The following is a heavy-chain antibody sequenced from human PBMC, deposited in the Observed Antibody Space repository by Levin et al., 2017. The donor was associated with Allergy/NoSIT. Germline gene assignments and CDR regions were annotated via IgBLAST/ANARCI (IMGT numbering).Heavy chain of an antibody. V-gene: IGHV3-23*01. J-gene: IGHJ3*02. Sequence: AGGSLRLSCEASGFTFSNYAMSWVRQAPGQGLQWVSGIRGSGSLTYYSDSVKGRFTISRDNSKQTLYLQMNSLRAEDTAVYYCARCSGSSCLVAFAFDIWGQGTMVTVSS. CDR3: ARCSGSSCLVAFAFDI. CDR2: IRGSGSLT. CDR1: GFTFSNYA. D-gene: IGHD5-12*01.